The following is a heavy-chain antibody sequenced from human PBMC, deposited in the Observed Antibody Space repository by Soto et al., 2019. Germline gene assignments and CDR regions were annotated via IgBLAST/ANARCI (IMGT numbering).Heavy chain of an antibody. J-gene: IGHJ4*02. CDR1: GGSISSSSYY. CDR2: IYYSGST. D-gene: IGHD2-2*01. CDR3: ARLSSNPSADIVVVPAANAFDY. Sequence: SETLSLTCTVSGGSISSSSYYWGWIRQPPGKGLEWIGSIYYSGSTYYNPSLKSRVTISVDTSKNQFSLKLSSVTTADTAVYYCARLSSNPSADIVVVPAANAFDYWGQGTLVTVSS. V-gene: IGHV4-39*01.